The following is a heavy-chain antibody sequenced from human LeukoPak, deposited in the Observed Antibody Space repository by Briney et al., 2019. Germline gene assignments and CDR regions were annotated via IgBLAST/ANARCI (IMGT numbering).Heavy chain of an antibody. V-gene: IGHV3-23*01. Sequence: AGSLRLSCAASGFTFSSYAMGWVRQAPGKGLEWVSAISGSGGATYYADSVKGRFTISRDNSKNTLYLQMNSLRAEDTAVYYCAKGEVVGLYYFDYWGQGTLVTVSS. CDR3: AKGEVVGLYYFDY. J-gene: IGHJ4*02. D-gene: IGHD1-26*01. CDR1: GFTFSSYA. CDR2: ISGSGGAT.